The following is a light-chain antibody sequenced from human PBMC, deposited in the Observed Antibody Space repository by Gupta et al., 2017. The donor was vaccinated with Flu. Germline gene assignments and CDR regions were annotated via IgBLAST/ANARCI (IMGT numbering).Light chain of an antibody. J-gene: IGKJ1*01. CDR3: MQGSRWPWA. CDR1: ECLVDSDGHIY. V-gene: IGKV2-30*01. CDR2: EVS. Sequence: DVVMTQSPLSLPVTLGQPASISCRSSECLVDSDGHIYLHWFQERPGQSPRRLIYEVSHRESGVPDRCSGSGSGTDFTLKISRVEAEDVGVYYCMQGSRWPWAFGQGTKVEIK.